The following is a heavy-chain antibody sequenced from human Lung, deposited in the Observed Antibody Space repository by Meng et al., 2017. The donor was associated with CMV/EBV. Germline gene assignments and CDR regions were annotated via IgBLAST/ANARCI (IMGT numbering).Heavy chain of an antibody. Sequence: SGPTLVKPTQTLTLTCAFSGFSLSTSGVGVAWIRQPPGKALEWLAVIYFNGDKRYSPSLKTRLTIIKDTSKNEVVLTLTNVDPVDTATYYCGHRRDSFDYHGLDVWGQGATVTGSS. J-gene: IGHJ6*02. D-gene: IGHD3-3*01. V-gene: IGHV2-5*01. CDR1: GFSLSTSGVG. CDR3: GHRRDSFDYHGLDV. CDR2: IYFNGDK.